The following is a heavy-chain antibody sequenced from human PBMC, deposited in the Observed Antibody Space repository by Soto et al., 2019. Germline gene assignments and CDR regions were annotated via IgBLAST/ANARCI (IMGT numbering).Heavy chain of an antibody. Sequence: QVQLQESGPGLVKPSGTLSLTCAVSGGSISSLNWWSWVRQSPGKGLEWIGEVYHSGSTNNNPSLKRRVTISVEKSKTQFSLKLSSVNAADTAVYYCARRDYYDSRGYFDYWGQGTLVTVSS. CDR3: ARRDYYDSRGYFDY. V-gene: IGHV4-4*02. J-gene: IGHJ4*02. CDR2: VYHSGST. CDR1: GGSISSLNW. D-gene: IGHD3-22*01.